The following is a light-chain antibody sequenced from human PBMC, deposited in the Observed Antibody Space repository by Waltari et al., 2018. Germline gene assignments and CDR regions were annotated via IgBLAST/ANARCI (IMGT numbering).Light chain of an antibody. Sequence: QSTLTQPASVSGSPGQSITIPCPGTSSDAGGHNYVSCYQQHPGKAPKLVIYDVSSRPSGVSNRFSGSKSGNTASLTIYGLQAEDEADYYCSSYTSSSTRVFGTGTRVTVL. V-gene: IGLV2-14*03. CDR1: SSDAGGHNY. J-gene: IGLJ1*01. CDR2: DVS. CDR3: SSYTSSSTRV.